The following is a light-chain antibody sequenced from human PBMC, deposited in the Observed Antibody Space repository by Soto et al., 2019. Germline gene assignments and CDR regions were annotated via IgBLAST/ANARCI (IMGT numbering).Light chain of an antibody. J-gene: IGLJ1*01. CDR1: SSNIGSNS. CDR3: AAYDDSLDGQV. CDR2: NIN. Sequence: QSVLTQIHSGSGTPGQRVTISCSGGSSNIGSNSVHWYQQLPGSAPKLLIYNINERPSGVPDRFSGSKSGTSASLAISGLQSEDEADYYCAAYDDSLDGQVFGTGTKLTVL. V-gene: IGLV1-44*01.